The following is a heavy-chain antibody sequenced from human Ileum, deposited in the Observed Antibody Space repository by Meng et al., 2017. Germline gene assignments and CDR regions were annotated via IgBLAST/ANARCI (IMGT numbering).Heavy chain of an antibody. V-gene: IGHV4-61*08. CDR1: GGSVSRAGYQ. J-gene: IGHJ4*02. CDR2: AST. Sequence: RESGPGRVRPSGTLSLICTVAGGSVSRAGYQWGWIRQPPGKGLEWIGYASTNYNPSLKSRVTISLDTSRNQFSLSLSSVTAADTAVYYCARDHMGSLDYWGQGILVTVSS. D-gene: IGHD1-26*01. CDR3: ARDHMGSLDY.